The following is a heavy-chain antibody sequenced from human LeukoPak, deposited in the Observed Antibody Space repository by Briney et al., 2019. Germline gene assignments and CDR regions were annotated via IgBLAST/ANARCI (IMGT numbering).Heavy chain of an antibody. CDR1: GYTFTGYY. V-gene: IGHV1-2*02. D-gene: IGHD6-13*01. CDR3: ARDTGYSSSLAKDAFDI. CDR2: INPNSGGT. Sequence: GASVKVSCKASGYTFTGYYMHWVRQAPGQGLEWMGWINPNSGGTNYAQKFQGRVTMTRDTSISTAYMELSRLRSDDTAVYYCARDTGYSSSLAKDAFDIWGQGTMVTVSS. J-gene: IGHJ3*02.